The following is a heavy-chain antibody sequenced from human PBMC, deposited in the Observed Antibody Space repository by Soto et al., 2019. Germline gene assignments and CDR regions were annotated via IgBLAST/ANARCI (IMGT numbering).Heavy chain of an antibody. CDR2: IRSNGGSI. V-gene: IGHV3-48*03. CDR1: ESTFRLYK. Sequence: GWSLRLSCVASESTFRLYKMNLVRQAPGKGLEWISDIRSNGGSIVYADSVRGRFTISRDNAKNSLYLQMNSLRVEDTAVYYCATSSRYGKDAFDIWGKGTMVTVSS. D-gene: IGHD4-17*01. CDR3: ATSSRYGKDAFDI. J-gene: IGHJ3*02.